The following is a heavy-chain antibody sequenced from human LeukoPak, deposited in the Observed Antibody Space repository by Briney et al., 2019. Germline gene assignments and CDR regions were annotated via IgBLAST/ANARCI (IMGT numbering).Heavy chain of an antibody. CDR3: AKDRTVGASYWYFDL. CDR1: GFTVSSTY. J-gene: IGHJ2*01. CDR2: ISSSGSGDNT. V-gene: IGHV3-23*01. Sequence: GGSLRLSCAASGFTVSSTYMSWVRQAPGKGLEWVSGISSSGSGDNTYYADSVKGRFTISRGSSKNTLFPHMNTLRAEDTAIYYCAKDRTVGASYWYFDLWGRGTLVTVSS. D-gene: IGHD1-26*01.